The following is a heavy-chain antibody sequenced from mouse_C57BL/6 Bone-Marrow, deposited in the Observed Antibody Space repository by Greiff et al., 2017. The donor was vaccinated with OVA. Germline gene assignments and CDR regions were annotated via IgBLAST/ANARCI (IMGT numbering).Heavy chain of an antibody. J-gene: IGHJ4*01. Sequence: QVQLQQPGAELVMPGASVKLSCTASGYTFTSYWMHWVKQRPGQGLEWIGEIDPSDSYTNYNQKFKGKSTLTVDKSSSTAYMQLSSLTSEDSAVYYCARWRWLLRGAMDYWGQGTSVTVSS. CDR3: ARWRWLLRGAMDY. V-gene: IGHV1-69*01. CDR1: GYTFTSYW. D-gene: IGHD2-3*01. CDR2: IDPSDSYT.